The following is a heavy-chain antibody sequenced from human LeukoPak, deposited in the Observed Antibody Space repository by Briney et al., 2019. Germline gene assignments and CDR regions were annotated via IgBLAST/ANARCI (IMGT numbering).Heavy chain of an antibody. CDR2: IYTSGST. D-gene: IGHD3-22*01. V-gene: IGHV4-4*07. J-gene: IGHJ6*02. CDR3: ARGGYYYDSSGYYWSDYYYGMDV. Sequence: SETLSLTCTVSGGSISSYYWSWIRQPAGKGLEWIGRIYTSGSTNYNPSLKSRVTMPVDTSKNQFSLKLSSVTAADTAVYYCARGGYYYDSSGYYWSDYYYGMDVWGQGTTVTVSS. CDR1: GGSISSYY.